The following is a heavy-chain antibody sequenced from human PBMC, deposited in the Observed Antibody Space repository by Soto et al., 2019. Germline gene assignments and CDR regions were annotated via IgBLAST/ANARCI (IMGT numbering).Heavy chain of an antibody. D-gene: IGHD5-12*01. V-gene: IGHV1-18*04. Sequence: QVQLVQSGAEVKKPGASVKVSCKASGYTFTSYGISWVRQAPGQGLEWMGWISAYNGNTNYAQKLQGRVTMTTDTTTSTAYMELRSLRSDDTAVYYCARDHMVATIAYYYYGMDVWGQGTTVTVSS. J-gene: IGHJ6*02. CDR1: GYTFTSYG. CDR2: ISAYNGNT. CDR3: ARDHMVATIAYYYYGMDV.